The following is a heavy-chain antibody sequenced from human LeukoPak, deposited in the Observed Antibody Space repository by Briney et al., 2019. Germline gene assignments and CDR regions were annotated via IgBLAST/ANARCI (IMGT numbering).Heavy chain of an antibody. D-gene: IGHD2-2*01. CDR1: GFTFSSYG. CDR3: AKDQVGFIVVVPAATVDY. V-gene: IGHV3-30*02. J-gene: IGHJ4*02. CDR2: IRYDGSNK. Sequence: GGSLRLSCAASGFTFSSYGMHWVRQAPGKGLEWVAFIRYDGSNKYYADSVKGRFTISRDNSKNTLYLQMNSLRAEDTAVYHCAKDQVGFIVVVPAATVDYWGQGTLVTVSS.